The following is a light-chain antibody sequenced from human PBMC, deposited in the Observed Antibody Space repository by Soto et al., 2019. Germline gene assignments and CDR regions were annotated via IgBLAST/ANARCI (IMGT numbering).Light chain of an antibody. Sequence: IVLTQSPGTLSLSSVEVGNLSCSASQSISSNYLAWYQQKPGQAPRLLIYGASSRATGIPDRFSGSGSGTDFTLTISSLQPEDFATYYCQKANTFPVNFGKGPQLEIK. CDR1: QSISSNY. V-gene: IGKV3-20*01. CDR2: GAS. J-gene: IGKJ5*01. CDR3: QKANTFPVN.